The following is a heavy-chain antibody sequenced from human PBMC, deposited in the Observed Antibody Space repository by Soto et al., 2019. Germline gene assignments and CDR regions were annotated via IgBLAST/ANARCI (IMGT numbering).Heavy chain of an antibody. CDR3: AKASAIFYYYYYMDV. Sequence: EVQLLESGGGLVQPGGSLRLFCAASGFTFSSYAMSWVRQAPGKGLEWVSAISGSGGSTYYADSVKGRFTISRDNSKNTLYLQMNSLRAEDTAVYYCAKASAIFYYYYYMDVWGKGTTVTVSS. CDR2: ISGSGGST. J-gene: IGHJ6*03. D-gene: IGHD3-3*01. CDR1: GFTFSSYA. V-gene: IGHV3-23*01.